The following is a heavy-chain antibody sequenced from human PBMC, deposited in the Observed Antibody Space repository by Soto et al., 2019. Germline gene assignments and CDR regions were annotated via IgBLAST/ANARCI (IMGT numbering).Heavy chain of an antibody. Sequence: GGSLRLSCAASGFTFSYYYMSWIRQSPGKGLEWVSYISSSGSTIYYADSVKGRFTISRDNAKNSLYLQMNSLRAEDTAVYYCAREGCYYDSSGYSRGHYFDYWGQGTLVTVSS. CDR3: AREGCYYDSSGYSRGHYFDY. CDR1: GFTFSYYY. J-gene: IGHJ4*02. D-gene: IGHD3-22*01. CDR2: ISSSGSTI. V-gene: IGHV3-11*01.